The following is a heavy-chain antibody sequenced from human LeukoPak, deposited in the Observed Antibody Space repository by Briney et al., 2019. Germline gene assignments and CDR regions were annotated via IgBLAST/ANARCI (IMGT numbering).Heavy chain of an antibody. CDR3: ARGPRTYYYDSSGYLLGY. CDR1: GGSFSGYY. CDR2: INHSGST. D-gene: IGHD3-22*01. Sequence: PETLSLTCAVYGGSFSGYYWSWIRQPPGKGLEWIGEINHSGSTNYNPSLKSRVTISVDTSKNQFSLKLSSVTAADTAVYYCARGPRTYYYDSSGYLLGYWGQGTLVTVSS. V-gene: IGHV4-34*01. J-gene: IGHJ4*02.